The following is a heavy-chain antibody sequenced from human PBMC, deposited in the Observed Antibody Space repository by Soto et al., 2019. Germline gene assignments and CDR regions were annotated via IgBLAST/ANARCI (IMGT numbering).Heavy chain of an antibody. CDR2: IGESGTPT. J-gene: IGHJ6*01. CDR3: ARYIPGVRHYGMDV. D-gene: IGHD2-2*01. CDR1: GCTFRTYV. V-gene: IGHV3-23*01. Sequence: GGSLRLSCGTSGCTFRTYVMKWVRQAPGKGLEWVSLIGESGTPTYYADSVKGRFTISRDNSGNTLFLEMYSLRAEDTAVYYCARYIPGVRHYGMDVLRQGTTVTGSS.